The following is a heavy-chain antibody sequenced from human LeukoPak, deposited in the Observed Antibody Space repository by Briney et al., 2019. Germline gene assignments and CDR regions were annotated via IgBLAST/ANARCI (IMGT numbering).Heavy chain of an antibody. D-gene: IGHD5-24*01. CDR3: ARGRDGYRTHAFDI. CDR1: GFTFSSYW. J-gene: IGHJ3*02. CDR2: IKQDGSEK. V-gene: IGHV3-7*01. Sequence: PGGSLRLSCAASGFTFSSYWMSWVRQAPGKGLEWVANIKQDGSEKYYVDSVKGRFTISRDDAKNSLYLQMNSLRAEDTAVYYCARGRDGYRTHAFDIWGQGTMVTVSS.